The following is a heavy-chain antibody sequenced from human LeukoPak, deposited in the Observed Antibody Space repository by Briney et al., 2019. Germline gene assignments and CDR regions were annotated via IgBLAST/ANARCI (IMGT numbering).Heavy chain of an antibody. D-gene: IGHD2-15*01. V-gene: IGHV4-4*07. J-gene: IGHJ6*02. CDR2: IYTSGST. CDR3: ARDLTYCSGGSCPYYYYGMDV. CDR1: GGSISSYY. Sequence: LETLSLTCTVSGGSISSYYWSWIRQPAGKGLEWIGRIYTSGSTNYNPSLKSRVTMSVDTSKNQFSLKLSSVTAADTAVYYCARDLTYCSGGSCPYYYYGMDVWGQGTTVTVSS.